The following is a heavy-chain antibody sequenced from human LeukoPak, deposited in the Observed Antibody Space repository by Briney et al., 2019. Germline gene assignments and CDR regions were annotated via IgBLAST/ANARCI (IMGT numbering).Heavy chain of an antibody. V-gene: IGHV1-18*01. J-gene: IGHJ4*02. CDR3: ARDRDYVWGSYRHTPEY. Sequence: ASVTVSCKASGYTFTSYGITWVRQAPGQGLEWMGWISAYNGNTDYAQKLQGRVTMTTDTSTTTAYMELRSLRSDDTAVYYCARDRDYVWGSYRHTPEYWGQGTLVTVSS. CDR1: GYTFTSYG. CDR2: ISAYNGNT. D-gene: IGHD3-16*02.